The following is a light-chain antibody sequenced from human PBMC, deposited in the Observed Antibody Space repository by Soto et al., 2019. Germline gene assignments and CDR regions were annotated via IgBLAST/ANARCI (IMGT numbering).Light chain of an antibody. J-gene: IGLJ1*01. Sequence: QSVLTQPPSVSGAPGQTVTISCTGSNSNVGGGYDVHWYQQLPGSAPKLLIYANNNRPSGVPDRFSGSKSGTSASLAITGLQAEDEADYYCRSYTSISTHVFGTGTKLTVL. CDR2: ANN. CDR1: NSNVGGGYD. V-gene: IGLV1-40*01. CDR3: RSYTSISTHV.